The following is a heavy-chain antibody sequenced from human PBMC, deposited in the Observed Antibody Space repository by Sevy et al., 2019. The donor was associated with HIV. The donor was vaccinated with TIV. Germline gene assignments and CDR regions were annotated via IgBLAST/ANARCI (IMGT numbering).Heavy chain of an antibody. CDR3: TTDRGSSLGDAFDI. CDR1: GFTFSNAW. V-gene: IGHV3-15*07. CDR2: IKSKTDGGTT. J-gene: IGHJ3*02. Sequence: GGSLRLSCAASGFTFSNAWMNWVRQAPGKGLEWVGRIKSKTDGGTTDYAAPVKGRFTISRDDSKNTLYLQMNSLKTEDTAVYYCTTDRGSSLGDAFDIWGQGTMVTVSS.